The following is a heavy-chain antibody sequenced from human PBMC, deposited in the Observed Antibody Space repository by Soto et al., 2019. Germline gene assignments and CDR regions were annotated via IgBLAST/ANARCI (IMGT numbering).Heavy chain of an antibody. CDR3: ARAQNYDFWSGYSALFDY. D-gene: IGHD3-3*01. Sequence: QVQLQESGPGLVKPSETLSLTCTVSGGSISSYYWSWIRQPPGKGLEWIGYIYYRGNTNYNLSLKSRVTISVNTSKNQFSLKLSSVTAADTAMYYCARAQNYDFWSGYSALFDYWGQGTLVTVSS. CDR2: IYYRGNT. CDR1: GGSISSYY. V-gene: IGHV4-59*01. J-gene: IGHJ4*02.